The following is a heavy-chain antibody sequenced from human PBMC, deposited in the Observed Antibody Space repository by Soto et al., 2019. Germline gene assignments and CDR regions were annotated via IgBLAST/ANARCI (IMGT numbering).Heavy chain of an antibody. CDR3: ARVGANYDILTGYLSGCYYGMDV. D-gene: IGHD3-9*01. CDR1: GGSFRGYY. V-gene: IGHV4-34*01. CDR2: INHSGST. Sequence: SETLSLTCAVYGGSFRGYYWSWIRQPPGKGLEWIGEINHSGSTNYNPSLKSRVTISVEKSKNQFSLKLSSVTAADTAVYYCARVGANYDILTGYLSGCYYGMDVWGQGTTVT. J-gene: IGHJ6*02.